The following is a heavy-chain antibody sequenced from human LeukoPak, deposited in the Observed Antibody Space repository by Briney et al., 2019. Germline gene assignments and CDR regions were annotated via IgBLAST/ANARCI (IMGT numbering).Heavy chain of an antibody. D-gene: IGHD2-2*02. CDR1: GGSFSDYY. Sequence: SETLSLTCAVYGGSFSDYYWSWIRQPPGKGLEWIGEINHSGSTNYNPPLKSRVTISVDTSKNQFSLKLSSVTAADTAVYYCASGQVRYPSWGQGTLVTVSS. CDR3: ASGQVRYPS. V-gene: IGHV4-34*01. J-gene: IGHJ5*02. CDR2: INHSGST.